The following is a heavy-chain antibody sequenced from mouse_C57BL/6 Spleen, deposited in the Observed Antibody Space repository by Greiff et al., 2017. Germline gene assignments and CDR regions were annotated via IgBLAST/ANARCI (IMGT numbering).Heavy chain of an antibody. V-gene: IGHV5-17*01. J-gene: IGHJ4*01. D-gene: IGHD4-1*01. Sequence: EVQLVESGGGLVKPGGSLKLSCAASGFTFSDYGMHWVRQAPEKGLEWVAYISSGSSTIYYADTVKGRFTISSDNAKNTLFLLMTSLRSEDTAMYYCARLGPGYAMDYWGQGTSVTVSS. CDR2: ISSGSSTI. CDR3: ARLGPGYAMDY. CDR1: GFTFSDYG.